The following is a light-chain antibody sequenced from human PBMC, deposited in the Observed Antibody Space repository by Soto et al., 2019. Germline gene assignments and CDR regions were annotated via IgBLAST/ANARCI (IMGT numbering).Light chain of an antibody. CDR2: KAS. CDR1: QSISSW. J-gene: IGKJ1*01. V-gene: IGKV1-5*03. CDR3: QHYNSYPWT. Sequence: DIQMTQSPSTLSASVGDRVTITCRASQSISSWLAWYQQKPGKAPKLLIYKASSLESGVPSRFRGYGSGTEFTLTISSLQPDDFATYYCQHYNSYPWTFGQGTKVDSK.